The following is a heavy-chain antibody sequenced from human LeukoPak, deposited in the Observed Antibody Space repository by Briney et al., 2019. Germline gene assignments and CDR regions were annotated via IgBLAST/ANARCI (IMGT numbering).Heavy chain of an antibody. Sequence: PGGSLRLSCAVSRFPFSSYSMTWVRQAPGKGLEWVASICGRSTDIYYADSVKGRFTTSRDNAKNSLFLQMNSLRAEDTAVYYCARDLRLIAPGDHLPEYWGQGTLVTVSS. CDR1: RFPFSSYS. CDR2: ICGRSTDI. D-gene: IGHD6-13*01. V-gene: IGHV3-21*01. CDR3: ARDLRLIAPGDHLPEY. J-gene: IGHJ4*02.